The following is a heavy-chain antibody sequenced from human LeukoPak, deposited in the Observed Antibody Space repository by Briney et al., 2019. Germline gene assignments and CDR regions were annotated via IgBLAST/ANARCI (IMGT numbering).Heavy chain of an antibody. J-gene: IGHJ6*03. Sequence: GGSLRLSCAASGFAFSNYWLNWVRQAPGRGLVWVARINTHGSSTNYADSVKGRFTISRDNAKNTLYLQMTSLSAEDTAVYYALAGYYYYYMDVWGKGTTATVPS. CDR3: LAGYYYYYMDV. CDR2: INTHGSST. CDR1: GFAFSNYW. V-gene: IGHV3-74*01. D-gene: IGHD6-13*01.